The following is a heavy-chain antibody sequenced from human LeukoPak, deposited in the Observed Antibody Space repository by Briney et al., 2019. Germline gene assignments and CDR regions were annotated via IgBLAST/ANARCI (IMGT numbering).Heavy chain of an antibody. D-gene: IGHD3-22*01. CDR3: ARSADRSGYFREITLYYFDY. CDR2: IKQDGSEK. J-gene: IGHJ4*02. Sequence: PGGSLRLSCVASGFTFSNYWMTWLRQAPGKGLEWVANIKQDGSEKYYLDSVKGRFTISRDNAKKSLYLQMNGLRAEDTAVYYCARSADRSGYFREITLYYFDYWGQGTLVTVSS. V-gene: IGHV3-7*03. CDR1: GFTFSNYW.